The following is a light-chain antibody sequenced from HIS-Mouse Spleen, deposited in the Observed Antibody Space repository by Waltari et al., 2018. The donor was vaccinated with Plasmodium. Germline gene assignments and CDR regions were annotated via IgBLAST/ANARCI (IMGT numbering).Light chain of an antibody. V-gene: IGLV2-8*01. CDR3: SSYAGSNNLV. CDR1: SSDVGGYNY. CDR2: EVS. J-gene: IGLJ2*01. Sequence: QSALTQPPSASGSPGQSVTISCTGTSSDVGGYNYVSWYQQHPGKAPQLSIYEVSQRPSGVPVRFSGSKSCNTASLTVSGLQAEDEADYYCSSYAGSNNLVFGGGTKLTVL.